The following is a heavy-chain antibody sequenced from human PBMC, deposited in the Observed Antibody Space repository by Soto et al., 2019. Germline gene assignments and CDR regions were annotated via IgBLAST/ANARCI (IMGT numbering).Heavy chain of an antibody. Sequence: GGSLRLSCAASGFTFSSYSMNWVRQAPGKGLEWVSSISSSSSYIYYADSVKGRFTISRDNAKNSLYLQMNSLRAEETAVYYCASVLKAQPLYYYYYYMDVWGKGTTVTVSS. CDR2: ISSSSSYI. V-gene: IGHV3-21*01. CDR1: GFTFSSYS. J-gene: IGHJ6*03. CDR3: ASVLKAQPLYYYYYYMDV.